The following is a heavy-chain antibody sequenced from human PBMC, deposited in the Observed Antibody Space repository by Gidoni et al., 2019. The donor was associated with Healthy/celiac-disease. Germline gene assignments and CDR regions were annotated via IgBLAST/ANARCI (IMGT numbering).Heavy chain of an antibody. V-gene: IGHV4-39*01. CDR3: ARHYYDSSGYLNY. Sequence: QLQLQESGPGLVKPSETLSLTCTVSGGSIRSSSYYWGWIRQPPGKGLEWIGSIYYSGSTYYNPSLKSRVTISVDTSKNQFSLKLSSVTAADTAVYYCARHYYDSSGYLNYWGQGTLVTVSS. CDR2: IYYSGST. J-gene: IGHJ4*02. D-gene: IGHD3-22*01. CDR1: GGSIRSSSYY.